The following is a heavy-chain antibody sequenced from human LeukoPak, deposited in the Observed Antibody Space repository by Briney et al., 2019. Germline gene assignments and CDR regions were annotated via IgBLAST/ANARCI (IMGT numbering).Heavy chain of an antibody. CDR2: ISGSGGST. D-gene: IGHD3-10*02. V-gene: IGHV3-23*01. J-gene: IGHJ5*02. CDR3: ASSPQTYVQGP. CDR1: GFTFSSYA. Sequence: HAGGSLRLSCAASGFTFSSYAMSWVRQAPGKGLEWVSAISGSGGSTYYADSVKGRFTISRDNSKNTLYLQMNSLRAEDTAVYYCASSPQTYVQGPWGQGTLVTVSS.